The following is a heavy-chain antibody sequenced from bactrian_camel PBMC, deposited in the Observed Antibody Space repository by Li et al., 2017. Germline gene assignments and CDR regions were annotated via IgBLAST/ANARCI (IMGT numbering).Heavy chain of an antibody. J-gene: IGHJ4*01. CDR1: GFTSSTCA. CDR3: AADHQSWYACRWPVKTPDRYTY. Sequence: HVQLVESGGGSVQAGGSLRLSCTAPGFTSSTCAMSWYRQAAGKQREWVSSITTDGRTIYADSVMGRFTISKDNDKNLLYLEMNSLKPEDTAMYYCAADHQSWYACRWPVKTPDRYTYWGRGTQVTVS. D-gene: IGHD1*01. CDR2: ITTDGRT. V-gene: IGHV3S53*01.